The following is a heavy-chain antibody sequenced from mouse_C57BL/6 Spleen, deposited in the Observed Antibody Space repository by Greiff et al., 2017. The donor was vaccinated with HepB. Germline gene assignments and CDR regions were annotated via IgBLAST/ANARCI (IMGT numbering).Heavy chain of an antibody. V-gene: IGHV14-2*01. J-gene: IGHJ3*01. CDR2: IDPEDGET. CDR1: GFNIKDYY. Sequence: EVKLVESGAELVKPGASVKLSCTASGFNIKDYYMHWVKQRTEQGLEWIGRIDPEDGETKYAPKFQGKATITADTSSNTASLQLSSLTSEDTAVYYCASWGDYGLLRFAYWGQGTLVTVSA. CDR3: ASWGDYGLLRFAY. D-gene: IGHD2-4*01.